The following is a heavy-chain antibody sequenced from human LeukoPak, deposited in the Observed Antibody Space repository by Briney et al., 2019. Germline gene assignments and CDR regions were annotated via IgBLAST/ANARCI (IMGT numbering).Heavy chain of an antibody. Sequence: SETLSLTRTVSGGSISSSSYYWGWIRQPPGKGLEWIGSIYYSGSTYYNPSLKSRVTISVDTSKNQFSLKLSSVTAADTAVYYCARGLVDTAMLDYWGQGTLVTVSS. D-gene: IGHD5-18*01. CDR1: GGSISSSSYY. CDR2: IYYSGST. CDR3: ARGLVDTAMLDY. V-gene: IGHV4-39*07. J-gene: IGHJ4*02.